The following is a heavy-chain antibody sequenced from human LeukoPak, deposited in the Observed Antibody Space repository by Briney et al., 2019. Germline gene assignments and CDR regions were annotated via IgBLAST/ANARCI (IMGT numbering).Heavy chain of an antibody. CDR3: ARLTLARYFDWLSTISGFDY. CDR2: IYYSGST. V-gene: IGHV4-39*01. CDR1: GGSISSSSYY. D-gene: IGHD3-9*01. J-gene: IGHJ4*02. Sequence: SETLSLTCTVSGGSISSSSYYWGWIRQPPGKGLEWIGSIYYSGSTYYNPSLKSRVTISVDTSKNQFSLKLSSVTAADTAVYYRARLTLARYFDWLSTISGFDYWGQGTLVTVSS.